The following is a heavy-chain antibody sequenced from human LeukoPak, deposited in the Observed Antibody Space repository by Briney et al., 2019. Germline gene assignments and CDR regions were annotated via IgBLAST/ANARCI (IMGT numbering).Heavy chain of an antibody. V-gene: IGHV3-30*18. CDR1: GFTFSSYG. CDR3: AKDRSGGNYYDSSGYIFDY. J-gene: IGHJ4*02. D-gene: IGHD3-22*01. Sequence: PGRSLRLSCAASGFTFSSYGMHWVRQASGKGLEWVAVISYDGSNKYYADSVKGRFTISRDNSKNTLYLQMNSLRAEDTAVYYCAKDRSGGNYYDSSGYIFDYWGQGTLVTVSS. CDR2: ISYDGSNK.